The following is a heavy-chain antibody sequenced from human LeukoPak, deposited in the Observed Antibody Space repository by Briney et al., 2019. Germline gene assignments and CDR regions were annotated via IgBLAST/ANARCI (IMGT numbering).Heavy chain of an antibody. V-gene: IGHV3-30*04. CDR1: GFTFTGLP. CDR2: SSTHGSVE. J-gene: IGHJ4*02. D-gene: IGHD3-22*01. CDR3: AMDYYDSNGYSRGWDY. Sequence: GGSLRLSCAASGFTFTGLPLHWVRQAPGKGLEWVAVSSTHGSVEYYADSVKGRFTVFSDNSKKTVYLQMDSLRAEDTAVYHCAMDYYDSNGYSRGWDYWGQGTLVTVSS.